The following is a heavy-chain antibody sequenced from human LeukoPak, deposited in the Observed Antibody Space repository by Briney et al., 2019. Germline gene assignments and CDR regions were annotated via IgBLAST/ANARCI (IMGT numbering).Heavy chain of an antibody. J-gene: IGHJ4*02. Sequence: GGSLRLSCAASGFTFINYGMSWVRQAPGKGLEWVSGISGSGTSYADSVRGRFTISRDNSKNTLYLQMNSLRVEDTAVYYCAKEMGNSNWYYFDNWGQGTLVTVSS. CDR3: AKEMGNSNWYYFDN. CDR2: ISGSGTS. D-gene: IGHD6-13*01. CDR1: GFTFINYG. V-gene: IGHV3-23*01.